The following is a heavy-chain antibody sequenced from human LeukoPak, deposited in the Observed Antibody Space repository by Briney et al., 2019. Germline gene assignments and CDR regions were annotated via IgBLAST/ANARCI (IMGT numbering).Heavy chain of an antibody. CDR2: ISSGGTTI. CDR1: GFTFSVYG. Sequence: PWGSLRLSCAVSGFTFSVYGMNWVGQAPGKGLEWLLHISSGGTTIYYADSVKGRFTVSRDNVESSLFLQMNSLRVDDTAVYYCVRDFEVPAAAPDYYYFYYMDVWGTGTTVTVSS. J-gene: IGHJ6*03. CDR3: VRDFEVPAAAPDYYYFYYMDV. V-gene: IGHV3-48*04. D-gene: IGHD2-2*01.